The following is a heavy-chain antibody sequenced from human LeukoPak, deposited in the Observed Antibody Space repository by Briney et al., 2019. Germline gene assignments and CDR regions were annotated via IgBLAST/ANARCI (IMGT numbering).Heavy chain of an antibody. CDR1: GGSISSGSYY. V-gene: IGHV4-61*02. CDR2: IYTSEST. D-gene: IGHD3-3*01. J-gene: IGHJ6*03. Sequence: SETLSLTCTVSGGSISSGSYYWSWIRQPAGKGLEWIGRIYTSESTNYNPSLKSRVTISVDTSKNQFSLKLSSVTAADTAVYYCARDCAGYYDFWSGTSYYCYYYMDVWGKGTTVTVSS. CDR3: ARDCAGYYDFWSGTSYYCYYYMDV.